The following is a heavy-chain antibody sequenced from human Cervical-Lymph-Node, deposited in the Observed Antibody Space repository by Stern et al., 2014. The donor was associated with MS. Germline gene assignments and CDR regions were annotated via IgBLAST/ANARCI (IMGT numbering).Heavy chain of an antibody. CDR1: GFTFSSYS. CDR3: ARDAKTYYYGSGSHNDY. Sequence: EEQLLESGGGLVKPGGSLRLSCAASGFTFSSYSMNWVRQAPGKGLEWVSTISSTRSYIYYADSVKGRFTISRDNAKNSLYLQMNSLRAEDTAVYYCARDAKTYYYGSGSHNDYWGQGTLVTVSS. D-gene: IGHD3-10*01. J-gene: IGHJ4*02. V-gene: IGHV3-21*01. CDR2: ISSTRSYI.